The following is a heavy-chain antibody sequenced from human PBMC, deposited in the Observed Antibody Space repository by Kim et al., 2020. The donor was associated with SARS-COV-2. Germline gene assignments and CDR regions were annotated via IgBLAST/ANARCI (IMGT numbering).Heavy chain of an antibody. D-gene: IGHD1-26*01. CDR1: GFTFSDNW. CDR2: INADRSVI. V-gene: IGHV3-74*01. CDR3: ARGSGSYGFDS. Sequence: GGSLRLSCAASGFTFSDNWMHWVRQAPGKGPVWVSRINADRSVIEYAASVKGRFTISRDNAKSTLDLQMNSLRPEDTAVYYCARGSGSYGFDSWGQGILVAVSS. J-gene: IGHJ4*02.